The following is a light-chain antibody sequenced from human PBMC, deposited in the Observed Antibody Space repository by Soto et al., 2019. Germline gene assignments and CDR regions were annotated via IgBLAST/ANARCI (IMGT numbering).Light chain of an antibody. Sequence: EIVMPQSPATLSVSPGETATLSCRASQSVSSNLAWYQQKPGQAPRLLIYGASRRATGIPDRFSGSASGTDFTLTISRLEPEDFAVYYCQQYGSSPRTFGQGTKVDIK. CDR3: QQYGSSPRT. CDR1: QSVSSN. CDR2: GAS. V-gene: IGKV3-20*01. J-gene: IGKJ1*01.